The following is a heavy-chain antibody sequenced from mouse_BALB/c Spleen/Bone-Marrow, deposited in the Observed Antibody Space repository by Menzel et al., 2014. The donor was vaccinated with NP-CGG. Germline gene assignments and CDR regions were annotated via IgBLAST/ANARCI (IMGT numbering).Heavy chain of an antibody. CDR1: GYTFTSYY. V-gene: IGHV1S81*02. Sequence: QVQLQQSGAELVKPGASVKLSCKASGYTFTSYYMYWVKQRPGQGLEWLGEINPGNGGTNFNEKFKNKATLTVDKSSSTAYMQLSSLTSEDSAVYYCSRGRRDALDYWGQGTSVTVSS. CDR2: INPGNGGT. J-gene: IGHJ4*01. CDR3: SRGRRDALDY.